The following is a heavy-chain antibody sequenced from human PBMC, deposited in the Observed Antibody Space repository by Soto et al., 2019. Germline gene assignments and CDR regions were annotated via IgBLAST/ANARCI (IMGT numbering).Heavy chain of an antibody. D-gene: IGHD1-26*01. CDR2: ISGYNGNK. J-gene: IGHJ4*02. CDR1: GYTFISYG. CDR3: ARDLGAPIVDY. V-gene: IGHV1-18*01. Sequence: QVQLVQSGAEVKKPGASVKVSCKASGYTFISYGISWVRQAPGQGLEWMGWISGYNGNKKYAQKLQGRVTMTTDTSTSTAYRALRSLSSDDTAVYSCARDLGAPIVDYWGQGTLVTVSS.